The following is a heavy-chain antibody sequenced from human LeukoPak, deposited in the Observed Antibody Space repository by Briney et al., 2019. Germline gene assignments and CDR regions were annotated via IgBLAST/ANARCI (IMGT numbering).Heavy chain of an antibody. Sequence: SETLSLTCAVSGYSISSGYYWGWIRQPPGKGLEWIGSIYHSGSTYYNPSLKSRVTISVDTSKNQFSLKLSSMTAADTAVYYCARFGVRGVKIDYWGQGTLVTVSS. CDR1: GYSISSGYY. J-gene: IGHJ4*02. V-gene: IGHV4-38-2*01. CDR2: IYHSGST. CDR3: ARFGVRGVKIDY. D-gene: IGHD3-10*01.